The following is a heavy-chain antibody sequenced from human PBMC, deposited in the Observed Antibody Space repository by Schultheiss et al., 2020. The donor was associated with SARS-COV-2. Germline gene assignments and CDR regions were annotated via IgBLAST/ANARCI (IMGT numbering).Heavy chain of an antibody. Sequence: GGSLRLSCVVSEFGFNEHAIHWVRQLPGKGLEWVAGIYWSGGNTGYVDSVKGRFTISRDNANNSLYLQMSSLRAEDTAVYYCARDSSKRTTIFAMVPHRYMDVWGKGITVTVSS. CDR3: ARDSSKRTTIFAMVPHRYMDV. CDR1: EFGFNEHA. V-gene: IGHV3-9*01. CDR2: IYWSGGNT. D-gene: IGHD3-3*01. J-gene: IGHJ6*03.